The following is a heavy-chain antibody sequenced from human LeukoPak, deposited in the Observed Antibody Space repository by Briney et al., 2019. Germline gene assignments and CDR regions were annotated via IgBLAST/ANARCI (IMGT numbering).Heavy chain of an antibody. CDR3: TTNDAFDI. Sequence: NPGGSLRLSCAASGFTFNNAWMNWVRQAPGKWLEWVGRIKRKADGATTDYAAPVKGRFIISRDDSKNTLYLQMNSLKTEDTALYYCTTNDAFDIWGQGTLVTVSS. CDR1: GFTFNNAW. V-gene: IGHV3-15*01. J-gene: IGHJ3*02. CDR2: IKRKADGATT.